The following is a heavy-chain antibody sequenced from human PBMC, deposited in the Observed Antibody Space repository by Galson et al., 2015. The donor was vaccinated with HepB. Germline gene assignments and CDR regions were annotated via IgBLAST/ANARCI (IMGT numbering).Heavy chain of an antibody. CDR2: ISSGSGTI. Sequence: SLRLSCADSGFTFSNYNMNWIRQAPGKGLEWVSYISSGSGTINYADSVKGRFTISRDNSKNTLYLQMNSLRAEDTAVYYCAKGDSWGHDYWGQGTLVTVSS. CDR3: AKGDSWGHDY. D-gene: IGHD2-15*01. V-gene: IGHV3-48*01. J-gene: IGHJ4*02. CDR1: GFTFSNYN.